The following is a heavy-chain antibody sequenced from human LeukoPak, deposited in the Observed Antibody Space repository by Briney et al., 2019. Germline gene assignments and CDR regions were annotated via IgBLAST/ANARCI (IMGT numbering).Heavy chain of an antibody. CDR3: ARDRGYSYGFAYYYYYMDV. D-gene: IGHD5-18*01. J-gene: IGHJ6*03. Sequence: PSETLSLTCTVSGGSISSSSYYWGWIRQPPGKGLEWIGSIYYSGSTYYNPSLKSRVTISVDTSKNQFSLKLSSVTAADTAVYYCARDRGYSYGFAYYYYYMDVWGEGTTVTISS. CDR1: GGSISSSSYY. CDR2: IYYSGST. V-gene: IGHV4-39*07.